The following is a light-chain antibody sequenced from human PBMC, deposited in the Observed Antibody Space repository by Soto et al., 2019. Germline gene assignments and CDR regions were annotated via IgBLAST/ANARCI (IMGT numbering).Light chain of an antibody. Sequence: EIVLTQSPSTMSLSLLERATLCCRASQSVTNLAWYQQKPGQAPRLLIYGTITRATGVPASFSGSGSGTEFTLTSSSLQSEDFGVYYCQQYNNWPVTFGRGTRLEIK. CDR3: QQYNNWPVT. J-gene: IGKJ5*01. V-gene: IGKV3-15*01. CDR2: GTI. CDR1: QSVTN.